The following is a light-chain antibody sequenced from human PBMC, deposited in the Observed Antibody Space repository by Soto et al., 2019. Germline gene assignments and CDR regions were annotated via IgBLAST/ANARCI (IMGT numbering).Light chain of an antibody. CDR2: DAS. CDR1: QNISTN. Sequence: EIVLTQSPATLSVSPGERATVSCRASQNISTNVAWCQQKPGQAPRLPIYDASNRATGIPARFSGSGSGTDFTLTISSLEPEDFAVYYCQQRSNWPRWTFGQGTKVDIK. J-gene: IGKJ1*01. V-gene: IGKV3-11*01. CDR3: QQRSNWPRWT.